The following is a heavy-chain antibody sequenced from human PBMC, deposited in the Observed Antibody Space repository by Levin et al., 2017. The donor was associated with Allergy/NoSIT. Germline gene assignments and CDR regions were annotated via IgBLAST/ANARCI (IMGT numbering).Heavy chain of an antibody. Sequence: SETLSLTCTVSGDSINSRNYCWNWIRQPAGTGLEWIGRIYTSGTTKYKSSLQSRVTISADTSKNQLSLKMTSVTAADTAVYYCAGGEDWGSYSFDYWGQGTLVTVSS. CDR3: AGGEDWGSYSFDY. J-gene: IGHJ4*02. V-gene: IGHV4-61*02. D-gene: IGHD3-16*01. CDR1: GDSINSRNYC. CDR2: IYTSGTT.